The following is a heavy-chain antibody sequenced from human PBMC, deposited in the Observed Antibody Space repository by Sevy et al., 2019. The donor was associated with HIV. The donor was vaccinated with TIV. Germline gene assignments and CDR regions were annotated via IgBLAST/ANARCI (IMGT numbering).Heavy chain of an antibody. D-gene: IGHD2-15*01. CDR2: IYYTGNT. CDR3: AGVVGESCSGGTCSGWFDP. V-gene: IGHV4-61*01. Sequence: SETLSLTCIVSGDSVTSSPHYWTWIRQPPGKGLEWIAYIYYTGNTNYNPSLRDRVTISVDISKNQFSPKLSSVTAADTAVYCCAGVVGESCSGGTCSGWFDPWGQGTQVTVSS. J-gene: IGHJ5*02. CDR1: GDSVTSSPHY.